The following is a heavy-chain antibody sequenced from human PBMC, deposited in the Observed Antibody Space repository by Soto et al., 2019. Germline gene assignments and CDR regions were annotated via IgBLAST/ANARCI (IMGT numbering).Heavy chain of an antibody. CDR2: IYWNDDK. V-gene: IGHV2-5*01. D-gene: IGHD3-3*01. CDR1: GFSLSTSGVG. Sequence: QITLKESGPTLVKPTQTLTLTCTFSGFSLSTSGVGVGWIRQPPGKALEWLALIYWNDDKRYSPSLKSRLTITKDTSKNQVVLTMTNMDPVDTATYYCAHISYLKWLFKYWGQGTLVTVSS. J-gene: IGHJ4*02. CDR3: AHISYLKWLFKY.